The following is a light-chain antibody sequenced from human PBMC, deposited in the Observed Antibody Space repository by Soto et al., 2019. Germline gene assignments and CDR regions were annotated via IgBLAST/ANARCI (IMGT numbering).Light chain of an antibody. V-gene: IGLV1-40*01. J-gene: IGLJ2*01. Sequence: QSVLTQPPSVSGAPGQRVTISCTGSSSNTGAGYVVHWYQQLPGTAPKLLIHGNSNRPSGVPDRFSGSKSGASASLAITALQAEDEADYYCQSYDGSLSGWGVFGGGTKLTVL. CDR3: QSYDGSLSGWGV. CDR1: SSNTGAGYV. CDR2: GNS.